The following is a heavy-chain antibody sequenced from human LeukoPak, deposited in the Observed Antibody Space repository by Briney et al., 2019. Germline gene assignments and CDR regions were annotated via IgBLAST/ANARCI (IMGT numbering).Heavy chain of an antibody. CDR3: ARDGELGSPADAFDI. CDR1: GFTFSRYW. V-gene: IGHV3-7*01. CDR2: IKQDGSET. D-gene: IGHD1-26*01. J-gene: IGHJ3*02. Sequence: GGSLRLSCAASGFTFSRYWMTWVRQTPRKGLEWVANIKQDGSETYYADSVKGRFTISRDNAKRSLYLQMNSLRAEDTAVYYCARDGELGSPADAFDIWGQGTMVTVSS.